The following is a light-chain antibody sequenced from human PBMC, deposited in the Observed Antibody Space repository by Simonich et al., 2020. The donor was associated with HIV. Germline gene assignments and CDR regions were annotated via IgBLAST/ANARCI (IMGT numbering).Light chain of an antibody. CDR3: ASYTSDNTWV. CDR2: YVS. V-gene: IGLV2-14*03. J-gene: IGLJ3*02. Sequence: QSALTQPASVSGSPGQSITISCTGTSSDVGDYNYVSWYQHHPGKAPKLRIFYVSKRPSGVSNRFSGSKSGNTASLTISGLQADDEADYYCASYTSDNTWVFGGGTKLTVL. CDR1: SSDVGDYNY.